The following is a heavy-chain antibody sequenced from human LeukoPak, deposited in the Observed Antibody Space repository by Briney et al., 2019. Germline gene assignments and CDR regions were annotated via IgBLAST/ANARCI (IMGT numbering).Heavy chain of an antibody. CDR2: IYYSGST. Sequence: PSETLSLTCTVSGGSISSYYWSWIRQPPGKGLEWIAYIYYSGSTNSNPSLKSRVTISVDTSKNQFPLKLSSVTAADTAVYYCARGRYYFDYWGQGTLVTVSS. CDR3: ARGRYYFDY. V-gene: IGHV4-59*01. CDR1: GGSISSYY. J-gene: IGHJ4*02. D-gene: IGHD3-16*02.